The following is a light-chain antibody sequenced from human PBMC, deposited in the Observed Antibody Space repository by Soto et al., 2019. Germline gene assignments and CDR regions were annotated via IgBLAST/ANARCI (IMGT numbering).Light chain of an antibody. CDR1: QSVSSSY. J-gene: IGKJ5*01. Sequence: EIVLTQSPGTLSLSPGERATLSCRASQSVSSSYLAWYQQKPGQAPRLLIYGFSSRATGIPDRFSGSGYGTDFTLTISRPEPDDFAVYYCQHYVNSPPITCGQGTRLEIK. CDR2: GFS. CDR3: QHYVNSPPIT. V-gene: IGKV3-20*01.